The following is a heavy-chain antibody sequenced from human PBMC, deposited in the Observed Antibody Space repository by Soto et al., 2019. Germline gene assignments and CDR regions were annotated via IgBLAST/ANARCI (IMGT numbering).Heavy chain of an antibody. CDR2: ISGSGGST. CDR1: GFTFSSYA. V-gene: IGHV3-23*01. CDR3: AKGERMVVVVTAIDY. Sequence: GGSLRLSCAASGFTFSSYAMSWVRQAPGKGLEWVSAISGSGGSTYYADSVKGRFTISRDNSKNTLYLQMNSLRAEDTAVYYCAKGERMVVVVTAIDYWGQGTLVTVSS. J-gene: IGHJ4*02. D-gene: IGHD2-21*02.